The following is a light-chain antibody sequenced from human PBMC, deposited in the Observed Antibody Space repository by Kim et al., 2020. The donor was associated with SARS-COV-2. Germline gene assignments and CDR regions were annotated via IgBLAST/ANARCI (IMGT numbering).Light chain of an antibody. CDR2: DAS. CDR1: QGLSTY. CDR3: QQRNNWPRVT. V-gene: IGKV3-11*01. J-gene: IGKJ5*01. Sequence: EVVLTQSPATLSLSPGERATLSCRASQGLSTYLAWYQHKPGQAPRLLIYDASNRATGIPARFSGSGSGTDFTLTISSLEPEDFAVYYCQQRNNWPRVTFGQGTRLEIK.